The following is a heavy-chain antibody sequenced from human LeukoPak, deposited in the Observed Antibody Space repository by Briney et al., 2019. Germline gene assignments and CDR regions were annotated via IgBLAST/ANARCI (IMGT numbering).Heavy chain of an antibody. CDR2: ISNKANSYAT. D-gene: IGHD4-17*01. Sequence: GGSLRLSCAASGFTFSGSTMHWVRQASGKGLEWVGRISNKANSYATAYTESVKGRFTISRDDSKNTAYLQMNSLKTEDTAVYYCTGQPNYGDYPNWGQGNLVTVSS. CDR3: TGQPNYGDYPN. J-gene: IGHJ4*02. V-gene: IGHV3-73*01. CDR1: GFTFSGST.